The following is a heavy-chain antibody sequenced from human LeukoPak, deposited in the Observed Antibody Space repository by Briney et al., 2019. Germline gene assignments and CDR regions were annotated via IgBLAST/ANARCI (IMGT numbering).Heavy chain of an antibody. CDR1: GYTFTSCY. Sequence: ASVTVSCTASGYTFTSCYMHWVRQAPGQGLEWMGIINPNGGSTSYAQKFQGRVAMTRDTSTSTVYMELSSLRSEDTAVYYCARGDWTRGATVTALVYWGQGTLVTVSS. J-gene: IGHJ4*02. CDR3: ARGDWTRGATVTALVY. D-gene: IGHD4-17*01. CDR2: INPNGGST. V-gene: IGHV1-46*01.